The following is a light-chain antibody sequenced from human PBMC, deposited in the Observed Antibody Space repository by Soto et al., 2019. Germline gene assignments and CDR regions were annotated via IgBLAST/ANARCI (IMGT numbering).Light chain of an antibody. Sequence: DIQMTPSPSTLSASVGDRVTITCRASQSISRWLAWYHQKPGKAPKLLIYKASSLESGVPSRFSGSGSGTEFTLTISSLQPDDFATYYCQQYNSYSPYTFGQGTKLEIK. J-gene: IGKJ2*01. CDR2: KAS. CDR1: QSISRW. CDR3: QQYNSYSPYT. V-gene: IGKV1-5*03.